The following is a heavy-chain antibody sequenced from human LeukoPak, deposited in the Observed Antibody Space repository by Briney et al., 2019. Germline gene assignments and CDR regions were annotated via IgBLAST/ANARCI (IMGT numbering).Heavy chain of an antibody. V-gene: IGHV4-59*01. CDR2: IYYSGST. CDR3: ARVLSGSYYLETLSRWFDP. CDR1: GGSISSYY. J-gene: IGHJ5*02. Sequence: PSETLSLTCTVSGGSISSYYWSWIRQPPGKGLEWIGYIYYSGSTNYNPSLKSRVTISVDTSKNQFSLKLSSVTAADTAVYYCARVLSGSYYLETLSRWFDPWGQGTLVTVSS. D-gene: IGHD1-26*01.